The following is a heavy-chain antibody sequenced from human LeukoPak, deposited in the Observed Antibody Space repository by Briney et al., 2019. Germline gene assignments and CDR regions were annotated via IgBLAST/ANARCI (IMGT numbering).Heavy chain of an antibody. CDR2: ISSSGSTI. V-gene: IGHV3-11*01. CDR1: GFTFSDYY. J-gene: IGHJ4*02. D-gene: IGHD3-16*01. Sequence: GGSLRLSCAASGFTFSDYYMSWIRQAPGKGLEWVSYISSSGSTIYYADSVKGRFTISRDNAKNSLYLQMNSLRAEDTAVYYCARGHVSDTLGALYGGVDYWGQGTLVTVSS. CDR3: ARGHVSDTLGALYGGVDY.